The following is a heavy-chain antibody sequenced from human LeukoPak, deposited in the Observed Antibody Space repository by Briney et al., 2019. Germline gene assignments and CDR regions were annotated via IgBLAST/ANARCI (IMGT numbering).Heavy chain of an antibody. CDR3: AREFLRYYDTNGQPAEYFQH. CDR1: GGSFSGYY. J-gene: IGHJ1*01. Sequence: PSETLSLTCAVYGGSFSGYYWSWIRQPPGKGLEWIGEINHSGSTNYNPSLKSRVTISVDTSKNQFSLKLSSVTAADTAVYYCAREFLRYYDTNGQPAEYFQHWGQGTLVTVSS. V-gene: IGHV4-34*01. D-gene: IGHD3-22*01. CDR2: INHSGST.